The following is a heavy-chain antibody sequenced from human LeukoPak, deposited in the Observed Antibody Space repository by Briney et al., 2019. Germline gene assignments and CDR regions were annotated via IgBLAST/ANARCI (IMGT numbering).Heavy chain of an antibody. J-gene: IGHJ4*02. CDR1: GGTFSTYT. V-gene: IGHV1-69*13. CDR3: AREDGYNSGSLQY. Sequence: EASVKVSCKASGGTFSTYTMNWVRQAPGQGLEWMGGIIPIFTTATYALKFQGRVTITADESTRTAYMELNSLTSEDTAMYYCAREDGYNSGSLQYWGQGTLVTVSS. CDR2: IIPIFTTA. D-gene: IGHD5-24*01.